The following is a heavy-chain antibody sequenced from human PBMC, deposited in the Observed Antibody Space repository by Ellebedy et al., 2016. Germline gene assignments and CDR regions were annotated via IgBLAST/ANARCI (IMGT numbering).Heavy chain of an antibody. D-gene: IGHD4/OR15-4a*01. CDR1: GYSISSGYY. CDR2: IYHSGST. Sequence: GSLRLXXTVSGYSISSGYYWGWIRQPPGKGLEWIGSIYHSGSTYYNPSLKSRVTISVDTSKNQFSLKLSSVTAADTAVYYCARGLTYYYYGMDVWGQGTTVTVSS. J-gene: IGHJ6*02. V-gene: IGHV4-38-2*02. CDR3: ARGLTYYYYGMDV.